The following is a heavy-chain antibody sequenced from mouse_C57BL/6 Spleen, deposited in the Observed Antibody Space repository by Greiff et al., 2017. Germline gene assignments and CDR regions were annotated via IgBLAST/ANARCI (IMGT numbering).Heavy chain of an antibody. CDR1: GYTFTSYW. CDR2: IHPSYSET. CDR3: ARSGYGYDPAY. J-gene: IGHJ3*01. Sequence: QVQLQQPGAELVKPGASVKVSCKASGYTFTSYWMHWVKQRPGQGLEWIGRIHPSYSETHYNQKFKDKATLTVDKSSSTAYMQLSSLTSEDSAVYCCARSGYGYDPAYWGQGTLVTVSA. V-gene: IGHV1-74*01. D-gene: IGHD2-2*01.